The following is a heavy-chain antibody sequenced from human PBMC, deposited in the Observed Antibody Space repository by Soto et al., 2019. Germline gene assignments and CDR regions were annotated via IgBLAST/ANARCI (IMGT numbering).Heavy chain of an antibody. CDR2: IYPGASDT. J-gene: IGHJ3*02. Sequence: PRGSLKISCKDSGYSFTSYWIGWVRQMPGKSLEWMGIIYPGASDTRYSPSFQGKVTISADKSISTAYLQWSSLKASDTAMYYCASPYEYSSSSAAFDIWGQGTMVTVS. CDR1: GYSFTSYW. V-gene: IGHV5-51*01. D-gene: IGHD6-6*01. CDR3: ASPYEYSSSSAAFDI.